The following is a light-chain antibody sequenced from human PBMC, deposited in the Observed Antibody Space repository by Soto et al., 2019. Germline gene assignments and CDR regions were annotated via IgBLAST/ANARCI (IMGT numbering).Light chain of an antibody. J-gene: IGKJ1*01. Sequence: DIQMTQSPSTLSASVGDRVTITCRASQSINDWLAWYQQKSGKAPKLLIYKASTLESGVPSRFSGSGSGTEFTLTISSLQPDDFATYYCQQYNSYWTFGQGTKVEIK. CDR3: QQYNSYWT. V-gene: IGKV1-5*03. CDR1: QSINDW. CDR2: KAS.